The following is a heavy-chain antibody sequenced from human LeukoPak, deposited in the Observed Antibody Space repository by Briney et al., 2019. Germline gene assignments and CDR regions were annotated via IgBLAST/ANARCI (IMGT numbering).Heavy chain of an antibody. D-gene: IGHD5-24*01. CDR2: INHSGST. CDR3: ATRMADGAFDF. CDR1: GGSISSNSYY. V-gene: IGHV4-39*07. Sequence: SETLSLTCTVSGGSISSNSYYWGWIRQPPGKGLEWIGEINHSGSTNYNPSLKSRVTISVDTSKNQFSLKVNSVTAADTAMYYCATRMADGAFDFWGQGTMVTVSS. J-gene: IGHJ3*01.